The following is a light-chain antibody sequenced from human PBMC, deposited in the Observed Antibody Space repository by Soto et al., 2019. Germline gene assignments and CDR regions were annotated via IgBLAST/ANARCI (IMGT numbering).Light chain of an antibody. CDR2: DVS. CDR3: CSYAGSYTP. Sequence: QSVLTQPRSVSGSPGQSVTISCTGTSSDVGGHNYVSWYQQHPGKAPKLMIYDVSKRPSGVPDRFSGSKSGNTASLTISGLQAEDEADYYCCSYAGSYTPFGGGTKLTVL. CDR1: SSDVGGHNY. J-gene: IGLJ2*01. V-gene: IGLV2-11*01.